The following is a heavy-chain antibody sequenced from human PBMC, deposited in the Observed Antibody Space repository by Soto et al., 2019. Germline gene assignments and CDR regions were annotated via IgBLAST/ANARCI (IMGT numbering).Heavy chain of an antibody. CDR2: IKQDGNEK. Sequence: GSLRLSCAVSGFTFSDYWMSWVRQAPGKGLEWVANIKQDGNEKYYADSVKGRFTISRDNSKKTLYLQMNSLRGEDTAVYYCAILFESCNHLQGHSYWGQGSLDTVSS. CDR3: AILFESCNHLQGHSY. J-gene: IGHJ4*02. CDR1: GFTFSDYW. V-gene: IGHV3-7*01. D-gene: IGHD3-10*02.